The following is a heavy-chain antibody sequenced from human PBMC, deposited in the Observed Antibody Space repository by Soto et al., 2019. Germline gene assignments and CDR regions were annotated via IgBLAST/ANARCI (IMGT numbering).Heavy chain of an antibody. D-gene: IGHD2-15*01. J-gene: IGHJ2*01. CDR2: IGPYNGNT. CDR1: GYTFNNYG. CDR3: ARCYSSVGSFYTCWPSNL. V-gene: IGHV1-18*01. Sequence: QVQLVQSGAEVKKPGASVKVSCKASGYTFNNYGISWVRQAPGQGLEWMGWIGPYNGNTDHAKNFQGRVTMTTDTFTNTAYMELRSLTSYDTALYFCARCYSSVGSFYTCWPSNLWGRGTLVTLSS.